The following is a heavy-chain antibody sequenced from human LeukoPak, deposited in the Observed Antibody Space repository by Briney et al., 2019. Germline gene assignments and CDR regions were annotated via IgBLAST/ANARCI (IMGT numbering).Heavy chain of an antibody. CDR2: IYHSGST. Sequence: SETLSLTCIVSGGSISRGGYYWSWIRQTPGKGLEWIGYIYHSGSTYYNPSLKSRVTISVDRSKNQFSLKLSSVTAADTAVYYCARMTIGPTAYHYWGQGTLVTVSS. J-gene: IGHJ4*02. CDR3: ARMTIGPTAYHY. V-gene: IGHV4-30-2*01. D-gene: IGHD3/OR15-3a*01. CDR1: GGSISRGGYY.